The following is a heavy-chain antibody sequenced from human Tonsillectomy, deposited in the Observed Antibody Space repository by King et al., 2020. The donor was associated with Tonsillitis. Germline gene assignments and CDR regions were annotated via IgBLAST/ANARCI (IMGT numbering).Heavy chain of an antibody. CDR1: GGSFSGYY. V-gene: IGHV4-34*01. CDR2: INHSGST. CDR3: ARGLITMVRGVIYYYYHGMDV. D-gene: IGHD3-10*01. J-gene: IGHJ6*02. Sequence: VQLQQWGAGLLKPSETLSLTCAVYGGSFSGYYWSWIRQPPGKGLEWIGEINHSGSTNHNPSLKSRVTISRDTSKNQFSLKLSSVTAADTAVYYCARGLITMVRGVIYYYYHGMDVWGQGTTVTVSS.